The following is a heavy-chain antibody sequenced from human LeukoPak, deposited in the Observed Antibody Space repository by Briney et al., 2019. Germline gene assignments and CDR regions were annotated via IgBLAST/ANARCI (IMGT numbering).Heavy chain of an antibody. V-gene: IGHV3-53*04. D-gene: IGHD1-26*01. J-gene: IGHJ4*02. CDR1: GFTVSSNY. CDR3: ARGLRYSGSWAIDC. Sequence: GGSLRLSCAASGFTVSSNYMSWVRQAPGKGLEWVSVIYSGGSTYYADSVKGRFTISRHNSKNTLYLQMNSLRAEDTAVYYCARGLRYSGSWAIDCWGQGTLVTVSS. CDR2: IYSGGST.